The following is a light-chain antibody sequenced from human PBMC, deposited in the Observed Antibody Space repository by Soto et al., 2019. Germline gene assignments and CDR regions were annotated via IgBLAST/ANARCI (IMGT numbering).Light chain of an antibody. Sequence: TVMTQSPATLSVSPGERATLSCRASQGLGTNLAWYQQRAGQAPRLLIYAASTRATGVPARFSGSGSETEFTLTITTLQAEDFAVYYCQQYNHWPLSFGVGTKVEIK. J-gene: IGKJ4*01. CDR2: AAS. CDR3: QQYNHWPLS. V-gene: IGKV3-15*01. CDR1: QGLGTN.